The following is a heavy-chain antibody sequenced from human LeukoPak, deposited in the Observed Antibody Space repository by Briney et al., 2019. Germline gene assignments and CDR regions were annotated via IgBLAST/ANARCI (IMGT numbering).Heavy chain of an antibody. CDR2: ISSSSSYI. D-gene: IGHD6-19*01. CDR3: ARDIAVAGINY. J-gene: IGHJ4*02. Sequence: PGGSLRLSCAASGFTFSSYSMNWVRQAPGKGLEWVSSISSSSSYIYYADSVKGRFTISRDNAKNSLCLQMNSLRAEDTAVYYCARDIAVAGINYWGQGTLVTVSS. V-gene: IGHV3-21*01. CDR1: GFTFSSYS.